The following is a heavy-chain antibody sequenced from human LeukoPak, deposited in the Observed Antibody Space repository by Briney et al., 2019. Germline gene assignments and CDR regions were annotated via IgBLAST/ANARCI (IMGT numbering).Heavy chain of an antibody. CDR2: MNPNSGNT. D-gene: IGHD3-22*01. CDR3: ARPDYYDSSGDPGFDP. J-gene: IGHJ5*02. V-gene: IGHV1-8*01. Sequence: ASVKVSCKASGYTFTSYDINWVRQATGQGLEWMGWMNPNSGNTGYAQEFQGRVTMTRNTSISTAYMELSSLRSEDTAVYYCARPDYYDSSGDPGFDPWGQGTLVTVSS. CDR1: GYTFTSYD.